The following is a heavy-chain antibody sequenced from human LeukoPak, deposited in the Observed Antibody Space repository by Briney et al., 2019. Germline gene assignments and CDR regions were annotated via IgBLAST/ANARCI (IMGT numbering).Heavy chain of an antibody. CDR3: ARDPSNTVGRNIYFDY. V-gene: IGHV1-18*01. Sequence: ASVKVCCKASGFAFNKYGFSWVRQAPGQGPEWLGWISAYDGRTNYAQNLQGRLTLTTDTSTTTAYMELRSLTSDDAAVYYCARDPSNTVGRNIYFDYWGQGTLVTVSS. CDR1: GFAFNKYG. J-gene: IGHJ4*02. CDR2: ISAYDGRT. D-gene: IGHD1-14*01.